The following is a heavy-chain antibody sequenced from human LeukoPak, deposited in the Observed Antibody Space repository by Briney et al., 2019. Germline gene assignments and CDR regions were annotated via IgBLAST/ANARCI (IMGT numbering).Heavy chain of an antibody. CDR2: ISYDGSNK. CDR1: GFTFSSYG. V-gene: IGHV3-30*18. Sequence: PPGGSLRLSCAASGFTFSSYGMHWVRQAPGKGLDWVAVISYDGSNKYYVDSVKGRFTISRDNSKNTLYLQLNSLRAEDTAVYYCAKDHRSAAGRGYFDYWGQGTLVTVSS. CDR3: AKDHRSAAGRGYFDY. J-gene: IGHJ4*02. D-gene: IGHD6-13*01.